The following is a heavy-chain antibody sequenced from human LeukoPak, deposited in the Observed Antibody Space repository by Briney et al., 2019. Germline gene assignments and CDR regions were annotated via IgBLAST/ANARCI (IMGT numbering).Heavy chain of an antibody. CDR1: GGSISSSSYY. V-gene: IGHV4-39*01. D-gene: IGHD5-12*01. J-gene: IGHJ5*02. Sequence: PSETLSLTCTVSGGSISSSSYYWGWIRQPPGKGLEWIGSIYYSGSTYYNPSLKSRVTISVDTSKNQFSLKLSSVTAADTAVYYCARLPLPTEIGSGYGFGFDPWGQGTLVTVSS. CDR2: IYYSGST. CDR3: ARLPLPTEIGSGYGFGFDP.